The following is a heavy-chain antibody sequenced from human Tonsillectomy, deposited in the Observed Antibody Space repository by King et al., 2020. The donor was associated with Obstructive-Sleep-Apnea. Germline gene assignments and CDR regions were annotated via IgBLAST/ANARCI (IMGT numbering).Heavy chain of an antibody. Sequence: VQLQQWGAGLLKPSETLSLTCAVFGGSFSDYYWSWIHQPPGKGLEWIGEINHSGSTNYDPSLKSRVTISVDTSKNQFSLKLTSVTAADTAVYYCARGSGAAAVNWFDPWGQGTLVTVSS. CDR1: GGSFSDYY. V-gene: IGHV4-34*01. CDR3: ARGSGAAAVNWFDP. CDR2: INHSGST. D-gene: IGHD6-13*01. J-gene: IGHJ5*02.